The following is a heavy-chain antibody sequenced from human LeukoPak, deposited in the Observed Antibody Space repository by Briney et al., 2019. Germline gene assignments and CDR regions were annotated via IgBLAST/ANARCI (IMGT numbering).Heavy chain of an antibody. CDR1: GFTFSSYS. J-gene: IGHJ4*02. CDR2: ISSSSNYI. V-gene: IGHV3-21*01. D-gene: IGHD6-13*01. CDR3: ARATGYDATFDY. Sequence: GGSLRLSCTAPGFTFSSYSMNCARQAPGKGLEWVSSISSSSNYIYYADSMKGRFTISRDNAKNSLYLQMNSLRAEDTAVYFCARATGYDATFDYWGQGTLVTVSS.